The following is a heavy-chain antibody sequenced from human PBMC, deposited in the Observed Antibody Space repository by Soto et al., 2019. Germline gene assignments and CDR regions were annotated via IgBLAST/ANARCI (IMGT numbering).Heavy chain of an antibody. J-gene: IGHJ6*03. CDR1: GFTVSSNY. D-gene: IGHD3-9*01. CDR3: ARDPYDILTGRGYYMDV. CDR2: IYSGGST. Sequence: SGGGLVQPGGSLRLSCAASGFTVSSNYMSWVRQAPGKGLEWVSVIYSGGSTYYADSVKGRFTISRDNSKNTLYLQMNSLRAEDTAVYYCARDPYDILTGRGYYMDVWGKGTTVTVSS. V-gene: IGHV3-66*01.